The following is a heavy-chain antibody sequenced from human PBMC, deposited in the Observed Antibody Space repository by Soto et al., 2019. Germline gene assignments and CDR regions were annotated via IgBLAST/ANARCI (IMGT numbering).Heavy chain of an antibody. CDR1: GFTFRNYD. CDR2: ISAAGDP. CDR3: ARTDGDFYGLDV. V-gene: IGHV3-13*05. J-gene: IGHJ6*02. Sequence: EVQLVESGGGLVQPGGSLRLSCEASGFTFRNYDMHWVRQGTGKGLEWVSGISAAGDPDYADSVEGRFTNTRENAQNSFFLQMNSVRDGDTAVYYCARTDGDFYGLDVWGQGTTVIVSS.